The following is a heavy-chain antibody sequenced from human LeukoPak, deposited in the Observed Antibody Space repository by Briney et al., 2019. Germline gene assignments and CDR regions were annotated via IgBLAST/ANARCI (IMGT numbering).Heavy chain of an antibody. V-gene: IGHV1-18*01. J-gene: IGHJ6*02. CDR1: GYTFTSYG. D-gene: IGHD5-18*01. Sequence: GASVRVSCKASGYTFTSYGISWVRQAPGQGLEWMGWISAYNGNTNYAQKLQGRVTMTTDTFTSTAYMELRSLRSDDTAVHYGAREWSYGSDYYYGMDVWGQGTTVTVSS. CDR3: AREWSYGSDYYYGMDV. CDR2: ISAYNGNT.